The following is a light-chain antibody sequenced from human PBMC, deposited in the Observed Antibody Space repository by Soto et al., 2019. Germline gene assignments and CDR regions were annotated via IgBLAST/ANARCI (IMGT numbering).Light chain of an antibody. J-gene: IGKJ2*01. Sequence: DIQFTHSPPSLSASEGDRVTITCQSSHDIKNYLNWYQQKPGKAPKLLIYDAYNLERGVPSRFSGSGTGTDFTFTIGSLQPEDVATYYCQQFDFLPPYTFGQGTKVDIK. CDR2: DAY. CDR1: HDIKNY. CDR3: QQFDFLPPYT. V-gene: IGKV1-33*01.